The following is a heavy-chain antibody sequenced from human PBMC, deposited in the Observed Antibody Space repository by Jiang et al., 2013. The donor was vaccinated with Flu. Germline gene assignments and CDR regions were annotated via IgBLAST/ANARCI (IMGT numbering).Heavy chain of an antibody. J-gene: IGHJ4*02. CDR2: ISSSSSYI. D-gene: IGHD3-22*01. Sequence: VQLVESGGGLVKPGGSLRLSCAASGFTFSSYSMNWVRQAPGKGLEWVSSISSSSSYIYYADSVKGRFTISRDNAKNSLYLQMNSLRAEDTAVYYCARGLRKAHYYDSSGYYWGYFDYWAREPWSPSPQ. CDR1: GFTFSSYS. V-gene: IGHV3-21*01. CDR3: ARGLRKAHYYDSSGYYWGYFDY.